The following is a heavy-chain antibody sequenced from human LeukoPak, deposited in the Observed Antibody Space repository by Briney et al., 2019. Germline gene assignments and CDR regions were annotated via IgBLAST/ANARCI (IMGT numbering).Heavy chain of an antibody. CDR2: ISSISSTI. V-gene: IGHV3-48*01. CDR3: ARDVRYYDSSGYYSGGFDY. D-gene: IGHD3-22*01. CDR1: GFTFSSYS. J-gene: IGHJ4*02. Sequence: GGSLRLSCAASGFTFSSYSMNWVRQAPGKGLEWVSYISSISSTIYYADSVKGRFTISRDNAKSSLYLQMNSLRAEDTAVYYCARDVRYYDSSGYYSGGFDYWGQGTLVTVSS.